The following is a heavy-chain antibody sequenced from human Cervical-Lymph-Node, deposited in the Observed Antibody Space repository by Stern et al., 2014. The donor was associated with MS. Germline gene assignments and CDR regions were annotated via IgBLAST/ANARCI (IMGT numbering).Heavy chain of an antibody. V-gene: IGHV3-9*01. J-gene: IGHJ4*02. CDR3: ARAPSPGIAAPYY. CDR2: VSWNGVRI. Sequence: EVQLVQSGGGLVQPGRSLRLSCAASGFTFHDYAMHWVRQAPGKGLEWVSGVSWNGVRIGYADSVKDRFTVSRDNAKNSLHLQMNNLRTEDTAMYYCARAPSPGIAAPYYWGQGTLVTVSS. D-gene: IGHD6-13*01. CDR1: GFTFHDYA.